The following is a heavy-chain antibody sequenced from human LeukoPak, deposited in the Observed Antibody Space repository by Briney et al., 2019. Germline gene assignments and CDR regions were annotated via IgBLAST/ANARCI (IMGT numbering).Heavy chain of an antibody. CDR1: GYTFTDYY. D-gene: IGHD1-1*01. J-gene: IGHJ5*02. CDR3: ARAEVRYWNQGGKNWFDP. CDR2: TNPNSGDT. V-gene: IGHV1-2*02. Sequence: ASVKVSCKASGYTFTDYYMHWVRQTPGQGLEWMGWTNPNSGDTNYAQKFQGRVTMTRDTSISTAYMELSRLRSDDTAVYYCARAEVRYWNQGGKNWFDPWGQGTLVTVSS.